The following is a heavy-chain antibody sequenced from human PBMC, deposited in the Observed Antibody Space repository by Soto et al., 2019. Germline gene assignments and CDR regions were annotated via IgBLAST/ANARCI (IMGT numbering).Heavy chain of an antibody. V-gene: IGHV1-69*06. CDR1: GDSFSSYA. CDR2: IIPISGTT. Sequence: ASVKVSCKASGDSFSSYAISWVRQAPGQGLEWMGGIIPISGTTNYAQKFQGRVTITADTSTGTAYMELSSLRADDTAVYYCARALELLWFGELRDTPDYGMDVWGQGTTVTVSS. J-gene: IGHJ6*02. D-gene: IGHD3-10*01. CDR3: ARALELLWFGELRDTPDYGMDV.